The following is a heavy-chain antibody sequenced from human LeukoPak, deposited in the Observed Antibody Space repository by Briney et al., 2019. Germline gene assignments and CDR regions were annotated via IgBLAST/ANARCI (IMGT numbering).Heavy chain of an antibody. J-gene: IGHJ6*03. CDR2: INHSGST. Sequence: SETLSLTCAVYGGSFSGYYWSWIRQPPGKGLEWIGEINHSGSTNYNPSPKSRVTISINTSKNQFSLKLSSVTAADTAVYYCARGPLGGYYYYYYMDVWGKGTTVTVSS. CDR3: ARGPLGGYYYYYYMDV. CDR1: GGSFSGYY. D-gene: IGHD2-15*01. V-gene: IGHV4-34*01.